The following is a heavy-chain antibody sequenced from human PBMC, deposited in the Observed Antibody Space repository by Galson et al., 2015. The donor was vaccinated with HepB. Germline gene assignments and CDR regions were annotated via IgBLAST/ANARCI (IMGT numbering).Heavy chain of an antibody. V-gene: IGHV4-61*02. Sequence: TPSLTPPVSWGPPSSDSYHLGWIPQPPRKGLGGVGRIPPHGGTIYTPPHGSGVTMSVDTSRTQFSLRVTSVTAADTAVYYCARGYCTGGGCYSSPAYWGQGALVTVSS. CDR1: WGPPSSDSYH. CDR3: ARGYCTGGGCYSSPAY. J-gene: IGHJ4*02. CDR2: IPPHGGT. D-gene: IGHD2-15*01.